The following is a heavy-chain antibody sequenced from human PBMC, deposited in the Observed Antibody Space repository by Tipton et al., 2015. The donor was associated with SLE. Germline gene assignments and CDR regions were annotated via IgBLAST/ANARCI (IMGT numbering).Heavy chain of an antibody. J-gene: IGHJ4*02. V-gene: IGHV3-48*03. CDR1: GFSFSHYE. Sequence: SLRLSCVASGFSFSHYEMSWVRQAPGKGLEWFSCISGSDNTVHYADAVKGRFTISRDNTENSVFLQMDSLRAEDTAVYYCVRGRSTVPSASCLPYWGSPPAVPVPS. D-gene: IGHD3-10*01. CDR3: VRGRSTVPSASCLPY. CDR2: ISGSDNTV.